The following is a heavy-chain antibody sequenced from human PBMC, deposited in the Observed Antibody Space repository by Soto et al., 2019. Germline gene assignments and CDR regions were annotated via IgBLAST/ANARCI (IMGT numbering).Heavy chain of an antibody. J-gene: IGHJ5*02. V-gene: IGHV3-11*05. CDR3: AGKYYHGCGEHNWFDP. Sequence: QVQLVESGGGLVKPGGSLRLSCAASGFTFSDYYMSWIRQAPGRGLEWISYISTSSIYTIYADSVKGRFTISRDNAKNSPYLQQKSLRAEDTGVYFCAGKYYHGCGEHNWFDPLGQGTLVTVSS. CDR1: GFTFSDYY. D-gene: IGHD3-10*01. CDR2: ISTSSIYT.